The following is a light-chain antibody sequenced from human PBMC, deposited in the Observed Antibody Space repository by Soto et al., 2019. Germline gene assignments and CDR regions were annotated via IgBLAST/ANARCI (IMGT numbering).Light chain of an antibody. CDR1: QGISSY. CDR3: QQLNSYLWT. J-gene: IGKJ1*01. Sequence: IPLTQSPSSLSASVGDRVTITCRASQGISSYLAWYQQKPGKAPKLLIYAASTLQSGVPSRFSGSGSGTDFTLTISRLQPEDFATYYCQQLNSYLWTFGQGTKVEIK. CDR2: AAS. V-gene: IGKV1-9*01.